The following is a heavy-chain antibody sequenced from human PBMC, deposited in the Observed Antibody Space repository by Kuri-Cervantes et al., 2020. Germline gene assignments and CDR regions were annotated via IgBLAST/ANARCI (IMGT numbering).Heavy chain of an antibody. D-gene: IGHD2-8*01. Sequence: ASVKVSCKASGYTFTSYYMHWVRHAPGQGLEWMGIINPSGGSTSYAQKFQGRVTMTRDTSTSTVYMELISLISEDTAVYYCARARVMNNNWFDPWGQGTLVTVSS. CDR1: GYTFTSYY. J-gene: IGHJ5*02. CDR3: ARARVMNNNWFDP. V-gene: IGHV1-46*01. CDR2: INPSGGST.